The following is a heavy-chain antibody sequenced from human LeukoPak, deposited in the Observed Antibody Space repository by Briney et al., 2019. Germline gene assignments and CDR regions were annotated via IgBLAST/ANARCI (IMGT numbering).Heavy chain of an antibody. V-gene: IGHV3-11*04. Sequence: PGGSLRLSCAASGFTFSDYYMSWLRQAPGKGLEWISYISPRSNTIYYADSVKGRFTISRDNAKNSLYLQMSSLRAEDTAVYYCVRRIYYDNSGYRYWGQGTLVTVSS. CDR2: ISPRSNTI. CDR1: GFTFSDYY. D-gene: IGHD3-22*01. J-gene: IGHJ4*02. CDR3: VRRIYYDNSGYRY.